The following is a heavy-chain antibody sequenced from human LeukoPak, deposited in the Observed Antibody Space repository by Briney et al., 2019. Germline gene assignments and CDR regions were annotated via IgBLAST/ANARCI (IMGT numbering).Heavy chain of an antibody. CDR2: ISYSGST. D-gene: IGHD6-13*01. CDR3: ASLLSGFISSWCPDYYYGVDV. Sequence: SETLSLTCTVSSGSISSSRFYGGWIRQPPGRGLEWIATISYSGSTYYNPSLRSRVTMSVDTSKNQFSLKLSSVTAADTAVYYCASLLSGFISSWCPDYYYGVDVWGQGTTVSVSS. J-gene: IGHJ6*02. V-gene: IGHV4-39*01. CDR1: SGSISSSRFY.